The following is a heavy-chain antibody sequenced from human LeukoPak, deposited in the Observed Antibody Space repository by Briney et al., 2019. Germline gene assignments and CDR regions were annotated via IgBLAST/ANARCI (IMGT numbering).Heavy chain of an antibody. Sequence: SETLSLTCTVSGGSISSYYWSWIRQPAGKGLEWIGRIYTSGSTNYNPSLKSRVTMSVDTSKNQFSLKLSSVTAADTAVYYCARVGRAPNGDYYFDYWGQGTLVTVSP. J-gene: IGHJ4*02. CDR3: ARVGRAPNGDYYFDY. CDR1: GGSISSYY. D-gene: IGHD4/OR15-4a*01. V-gene: IGHV4-4*07. CDR2: IYTSGST.